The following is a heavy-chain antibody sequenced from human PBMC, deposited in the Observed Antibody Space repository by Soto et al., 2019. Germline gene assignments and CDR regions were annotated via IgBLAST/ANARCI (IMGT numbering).Heavy chain of an antibody. D-gene: IGHD5-18*01. CDR1: GGSISSYY. V-gene: IGHV4-59*01. Sequence: QVQLQESGPGLVKPSETLSLTCTVSGGSISSYYWSWIRQPPGKGLEWIGYIYYIGSTNYNPSLKSRVTISVDTSKNQFSLKLSSVTAADTAVYYCARERVDTAMVEMNWFDPWGQGTLVTVSS. J-gene: IGHJ5*02. CDR2: IYYIGST. CDR3: ARERVDTAMVEMNWFDP.